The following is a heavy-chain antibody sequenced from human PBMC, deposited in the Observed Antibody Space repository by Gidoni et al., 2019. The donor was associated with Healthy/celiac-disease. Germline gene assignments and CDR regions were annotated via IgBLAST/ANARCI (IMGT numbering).Heavy chain of an antibody. V-gene: IGHV3-23*01. Sequence: EVQLLESGGGLVQPGGSLRLSCAASGFPFSSYAMSWVRQAPGKGLEWVSAISGSGGSTYYADSVKGLFTISRDNSKNTLYLQMNSLRAEDTAVYYCAKDPEAPMIVVVYADYWGQGTLVTVSS. J-gene: IGHJ4*02. D-gene: IGHD3-22*01. CDR1: GFPFSSYA. CDR3: AKDPEAPMIVVVYADY. CDR2: ISGSGGST.